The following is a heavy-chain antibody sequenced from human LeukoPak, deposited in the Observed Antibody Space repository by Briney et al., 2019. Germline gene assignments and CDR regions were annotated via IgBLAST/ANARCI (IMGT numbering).Heavy chain of an antibody. V-gene: IGHV3-53*01. J-gene: IGHJ6*03. Sequence: GGSLRLSCAASGFTVSSNYMSWVRLAPGKGLEWVSVIYSGGSTYYADSVKGRFTISRDNSKNTLYLQMNSLRAEDTAVYYCASCTVTTYDYYYYMDVWGKGTTVTVSS. D-gene: IGHD4-11*01. CDR3: ASCTVTTYDYYYYMDV. CDR2: IYSGGST. CDR1: GFTVSSNY.